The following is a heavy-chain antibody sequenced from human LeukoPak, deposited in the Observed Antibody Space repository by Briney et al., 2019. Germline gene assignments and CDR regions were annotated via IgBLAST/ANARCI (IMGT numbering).Heavy chain of an antibody. V-gene: IGHV4-31*03. D-gene: IGHD2-2*01. CDR2: IYYSGST. J-gene: IGHJ5*02. CDR1: GGSISSGGYY. Sequence: PQTLSLTCTVSGGSISSGGYYWSWIRQHPGKGLEWIGYIYYSGSTYYNPSLKSRVTISVDTSKNQFSLKLSSVTAADTAVYYCARVVEDIVVVPAAMGNWFDPWGQGTLVTVSS. CDR3: ARVVEDIVVVPAAMGNWFDP.